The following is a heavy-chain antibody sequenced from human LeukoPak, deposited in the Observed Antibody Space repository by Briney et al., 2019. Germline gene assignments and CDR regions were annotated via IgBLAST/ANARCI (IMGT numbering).Heavy chain of an antibody. D-gene: IGHD5-18*01. CDR1: GGSFSAYY. CDR2: INHSGSS. V-gene: IGHV4-34*01. J-gene: IGHJ5*02. Sequence: SQTLSLTCAVYGGSFSAYYCTWIRQHPGEGLEWIGEINHSGSSNYNSSLRSRVTISVDTSYKQFSLRLSSVTAADTAVYYCAPRGDIEHSYVYGKWFDPWGQGTRVTVS. CDR3: APRGDIEHSYVYGKWFDP.